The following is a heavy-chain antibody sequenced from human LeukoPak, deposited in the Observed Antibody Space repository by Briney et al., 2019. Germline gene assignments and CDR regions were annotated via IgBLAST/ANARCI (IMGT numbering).Heavy chain of an antibody. J-gene: IGHJ4*02. CDR2: ISGSGGST. V-gene: IGHV3-23*01. Sequence: GGSLRLSCAASGFSFSSYAMSWVRQAPGKGLEWVSAISGSGGSTYYADSVKGRFTISRDNSKNTLYLQMNSPRAEDTAVYYCAKGIDIVVVPAAILDYWGQGTLVTVSS. CDR3: AKGIDIVVVPAAILDY. D-gene: IGHD2-2*01. CDR1: GFSFSSYA.